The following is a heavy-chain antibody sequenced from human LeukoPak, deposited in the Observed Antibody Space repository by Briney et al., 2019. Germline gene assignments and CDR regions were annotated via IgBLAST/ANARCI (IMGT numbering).Heavy chain of an antibody. D-gene: IGHD3-10*01. V-gene: IGHV3-66*02. CDR3: ARDRAGAQSWVALDP. Sequence: GGSLRLSCAAPGFTFSNYWMGWVRQAPGRGLEWVSLIYGDGTTFYTDSVKGRFTISRDNFKNTLYLQMSSLRPEDTALYYCARDRAGAQSWVALDPWGQGTLVTVSS. CDR2: IYGDGTT. J-gene: IGHJ5*02. CDR1: GFTFSNYW.